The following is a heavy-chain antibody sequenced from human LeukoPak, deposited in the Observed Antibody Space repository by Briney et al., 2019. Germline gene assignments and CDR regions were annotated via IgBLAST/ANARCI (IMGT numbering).Heavy chain of an antibody. J-gene: IGHJ4*02. CDR1: GFTFRTYT. V-gene: IGHV3-48*02. CDR2: ISSSSSI. D-gene: IGHD7-27*01. Sequence: PGGSLRLSCAASGFTFRTYTMNWVRQAPGKGLEWISSISSSSSIYYADSVKGRFTISRDNANNSLYLQMNSLRDEDTAVYYCARVPLILLGIRRYFDYWGQGTLVTVSS. CDR3: ARVPLILLGIRRYFDY.